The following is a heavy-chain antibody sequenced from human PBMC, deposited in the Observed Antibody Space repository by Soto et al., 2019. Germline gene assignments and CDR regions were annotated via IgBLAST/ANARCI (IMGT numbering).Heavy chain of an antibody. CDR2: IWYDGSNK. J-gene: IGHJ6*02. Sequence: QVQLVESGGGVVQPGRSLRLSCAASGFTFSSYGMHWVRQAPGKGLEWVAVIWYDGSNKYYADSVKGRFTISRDNSKITLYLQMNSLRVEDTAVYYCARDRHVLWFGESPTYGMDVWGQGTTVTVSS. V-gene: IGHV3-33*01. D-gene: IGHD3-10*01. CDR3: ARDRHVLWFGESPTYGMDV. CDR1: GFTFSSYG.